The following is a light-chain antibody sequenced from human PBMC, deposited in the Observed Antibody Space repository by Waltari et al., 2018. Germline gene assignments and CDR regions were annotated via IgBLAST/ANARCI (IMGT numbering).Light chain of an antibody. V-gene: IGKV3-20*01. CDR3: QHYVRLPAT. Sequence: SCRSSQSFTGSLALYHQKPGQAPKLLIYVASNRATGIPYRFSGSGSGTDFSLTISRLEPEDFAVYYCQHYVRLPATFGQGTKVEIK. J-gene: IGKJ1*01. CDR2: VAS. CDR1: QSFTGS.